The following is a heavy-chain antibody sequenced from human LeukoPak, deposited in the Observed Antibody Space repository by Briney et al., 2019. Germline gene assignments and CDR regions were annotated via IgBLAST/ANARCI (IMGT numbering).Heavy chain of an antibody. Sequence: GGSLRLSCAASGFTFSSYGMHWVRQAPGKGLEWVAVISYDGSNKYYADSVKGRFTISRDNSKNTLYLQMNSLRAEDTAVYYCARLERYSGSYYWGQGTLVTVSS. CDR1: GFTFSSYG. J-gene: IGHJ4*02. V-gene: IGHV3-30*03. CDR3: ARLERYSGSYY. D-gene: IGHD1-26*01. CDR2: ISYDGSNK.